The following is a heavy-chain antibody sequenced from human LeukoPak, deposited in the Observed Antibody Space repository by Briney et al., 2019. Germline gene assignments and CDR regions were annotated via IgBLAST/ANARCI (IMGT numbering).Heavy chain of an antibody. D-gene: IGHD6-13*01. CDR2: IYYTGNT. J-gene: IGHJ4*02. CDR3: ARVIAAAGLMD. V-gene: IGHV4-39*07. Sequence: PSETLSLTCTVSGVSISSSNSYWGWIRQPPGKGLEWIGSIYYTGNTYYNASLKSRVTISIDTSKNQFSLKLSSVTAADTAVYYCARVIAAAGLMDWGQGTLVTVSS. CDR1: GVSISSSNSY.